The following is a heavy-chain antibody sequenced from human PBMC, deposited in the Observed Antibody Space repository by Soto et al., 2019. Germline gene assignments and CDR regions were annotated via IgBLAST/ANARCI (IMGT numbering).Heavy chain of an antibody. V-gene: IGHV3-9*01. CDR2: ISWNSGNI. D-gene: IGHD5-18*01. J-gene: IGHJ4*02. CDR3: VRSKGGYSYGTPFDY. CDR1: GFTFDDYA. Sequence: EVQLEESGGALVQPGRSRRLSCAASGFTFDDYAMYWVRQVLGKGLEWVSSISWNSGNIGYADSVKGRFTTSRDNAENSLYLQMNSLRPEDTALYYCVRSKGGYSYGTPFDYWGQGTLVTVSS.